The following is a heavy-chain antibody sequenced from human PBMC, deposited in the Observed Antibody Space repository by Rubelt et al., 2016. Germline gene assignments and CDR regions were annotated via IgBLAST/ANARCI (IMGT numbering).Heavy chain of an antibody. CDR2: ISSNGGST. D-gene: IGHD3-10*01. V-gene: IGHV3-64D*09. J-gene: IGHJ4*02. Sequence: GKGLEYVSAISSNGGSTYYADSVKGRFTISRDNSKNTLYLQMSSLRAEDTAVYYCVKGEVVWFGESFDYWGQGTLVTVSS. CDR3: VKGEVVWFGESFDY.